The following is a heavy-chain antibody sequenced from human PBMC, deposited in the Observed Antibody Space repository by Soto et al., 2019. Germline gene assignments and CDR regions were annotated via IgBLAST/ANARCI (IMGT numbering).Heavy chain of an antibody. V-gene: IGHV5-51*01. Sequence: GESLKISCKGSGYSFTSYCIGWVRQMPGKGLEWMGIIYPGDSDTRYSPSFQGQVTISADKSISTAYLQWSSLKASDTAMYYCASTYYYDSSGYLFGYWGQGTLVTVSS. CDR1: GYSFTSYC. CDR3: ASTYYYDSSGYLFGY. J-gene: IGHJ4*02. CDR2: IYPGDSDT. D-gene: IGHD3-22*01.